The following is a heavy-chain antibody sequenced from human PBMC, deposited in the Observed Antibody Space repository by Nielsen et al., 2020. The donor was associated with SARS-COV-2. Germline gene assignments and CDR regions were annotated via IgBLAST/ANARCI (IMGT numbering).Heavy chain of an antibody. CDR3: ANPYYYYGMDV. CDR1: GFTFSSYA. Sequence: GESLKISCAASGFTFSSYAMSWVRQAPGKGLEWVSAISGSGGSTYYADSVKGRFTISRDNSKNTLYLQMSSLRAEDTAVYYCANPYYYYGMDVWGQGTTVTVSS. CDR2: ISGSGGST. J-gene: IGHJ6*02. V-gene: IGHV3-23*01.